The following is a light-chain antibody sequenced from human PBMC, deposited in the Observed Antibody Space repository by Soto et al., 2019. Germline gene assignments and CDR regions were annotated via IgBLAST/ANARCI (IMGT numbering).Light chain of an antibody. CDR3: ATWDDNLNAYV. Sequence: QSALTQPPSASGAPGQRVTLSCSGSGSNIGSNSVNWYQQLPGRAPKLLIYTNNQRRSGVPDRFSGSKSGTSASLVIGGLQSEDEAHYYCATWDDNLNAYVFGTGTKVPS. CDR1: GSNIGSNS. CDR2: TNN. J-gene: IGLJ1*01. V-gene: IGLV1-44*01.